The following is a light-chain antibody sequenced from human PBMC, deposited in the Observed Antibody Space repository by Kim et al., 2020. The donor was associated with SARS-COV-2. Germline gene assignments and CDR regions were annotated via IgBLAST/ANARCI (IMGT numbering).Light chain of an antibody. V-gene: IGKV3-20*01. Sequence: EIVLTQSPGTLSLSPGERATLSCRASQSVSSSYLAWYQQKPGQAPRLLIYGASSRATGIPDRFSGSESGTDFPLTISQLGAEEFGVYFCQQYGCPWAFGPGTKVDIK. J-gene: IGKJ1*01. CDR2: GAS. CDR3: QQYGCPWA. CDR1: QSVSSSY.